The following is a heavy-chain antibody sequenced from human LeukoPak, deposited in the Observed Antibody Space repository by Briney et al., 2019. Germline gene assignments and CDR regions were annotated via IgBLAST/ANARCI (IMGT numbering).Heavy chain of an antibody. Sequence: PGGSLRLSCAASGFTFSSYAMHWVRQAPGKGLEWVAVISYDGSNKYYADSVKGRFTISRDNSKNTLYLQMNSLRAEDTALYYCARGTDSSGWWYFDYWGQGTLVTVSS. CDR2: ISYDGSNK. CDR1: GFTFSSYA. D-gene: IGHD6-19*01. J-gene: IGHJ4*02. V-gene: IGHV3-30-3*01. CDR3: ARGTDSSGWWYFDY.